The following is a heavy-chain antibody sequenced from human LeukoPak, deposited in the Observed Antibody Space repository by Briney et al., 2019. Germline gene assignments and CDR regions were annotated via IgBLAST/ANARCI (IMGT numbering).Heavy chain of an antibody. CDR3: ARDLGEFIGYSYGTDPFDY. CDR2: YEPEDGET. V-gene: IGHV1-24*01. D-gene: IGHD5-18*01. Sequence: ASVKVSCKSSGYTLSVLPIHWVRQAPGKGLECMGGYEPEDGETFYTQEFQGRVTMTTDTSTSTAYMELRSLRSDDTAVYYCARDLGEFIGYSYGTDPFDYWGQGTLVTVSS. CDR1: GYTLSVLP. J-gene: IGHJ4*02.